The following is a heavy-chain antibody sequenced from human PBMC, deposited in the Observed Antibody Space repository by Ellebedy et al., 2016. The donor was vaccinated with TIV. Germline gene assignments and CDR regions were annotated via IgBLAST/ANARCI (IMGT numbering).Heavy chain of an antibody. CDR2: ISAHNGET. V-gene: IGHV1-18*01. D-gene: IGHD1-26*01. J-gene: IGHJ1*01. Sequence: AASVKVSCKASGYTFSSSGNSWVRQAPGHGLEWMGWISAHNGETNYAQKVKGRVTMTKDTSTSTAFMALRSLRSDDTAVYYCARDGILGGLLGYFQNLGQGTLVTVSS. CDR1: GYTFSSSG. CDR3: ARDGILGGLLGYFQN.